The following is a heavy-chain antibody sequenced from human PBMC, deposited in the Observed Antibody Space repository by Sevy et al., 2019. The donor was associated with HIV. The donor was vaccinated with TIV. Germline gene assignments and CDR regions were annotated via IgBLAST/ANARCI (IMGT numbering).Heavy chain of an antibody. CDR2: TYYRSKWYS. CDR1: GDSVSSSSAA. CDR3: ARGDELNSYYYGMDV. Sequence: KQSQTVSLTCAISGDSVSSSSAAWNWFRQSPSRGLEWLGRTYYRSKWYSDYEVSVKGRVTIIPDTSKNQFSLHLESVTPEDTAVYFCARGDELNSYYYGMDVWGQGTTVTVSS. J-gene: IGHJ6*02. V-gene: IGHV6-1*01. D-gene: IGHD1-7*01.